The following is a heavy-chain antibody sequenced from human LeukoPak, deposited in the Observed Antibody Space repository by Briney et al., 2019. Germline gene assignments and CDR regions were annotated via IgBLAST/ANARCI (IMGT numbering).Heavy chain of an antibody. Sequence: ASVKVSCKASGYTFTSSGTSRVRQAPGQGLEWVGWISAYNGNTNSAQKLQGTVTMTTDTSTSTAYMELRSLRSDDTAVYYCAREYSSSWDFDIWGQGTMVTVSS. CDR3: AREYSSSWDFDI. D-gene: IGHD6-13*01. V-gene: IGHV1-18*01. CDR2: ISAYNGNT. CDR1: GYTFTSSG. J-gene: IGHJ3*02.